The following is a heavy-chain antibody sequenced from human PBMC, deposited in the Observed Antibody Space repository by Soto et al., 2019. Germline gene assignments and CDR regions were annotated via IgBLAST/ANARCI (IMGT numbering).Heavy chain of an antibody. Sequence: EVQLVESGGGLVKPGGSLRLSCAASGFTFSSYSMNWVRQAPGKGLEWVSSISSSSSYIYYADSVKGRFTISRDNAKNSLYLKMNSLRAEDTAVYYCAREGYNWNYKGDHWGQGTLVTVSS. CDR1: GFTFSSYS. CDR2: ISSSSSYI. CDR3: AREGYNWNYKGDH. V-gene: IGHV3-21*01. D-gene: IGHD1-7*01. J-gene: IGHJ4*02.